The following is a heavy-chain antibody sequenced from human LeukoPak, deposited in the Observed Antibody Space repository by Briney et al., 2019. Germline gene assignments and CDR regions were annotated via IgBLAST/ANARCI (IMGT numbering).Heavy chain of an antibody. Sequence: GESLKISCKGSGYSFTSYWIGWVRQMPGEGLEWMGIIYPGDSDTRYSPSFQGQVTISVDKSISTAYLQWSSLKASDTAMYYCARPESNCGGDCLGAFDIWGQGTMVTVSS. D-gene: IGHD2-21*02. CDR1: GYSFTSYW. J-gene: IGHJ3*02. V-gene: IGHV5-51*01. CDR3: ARPESNCGGDCLGAFDI. CDR2: IYPGDSDT.